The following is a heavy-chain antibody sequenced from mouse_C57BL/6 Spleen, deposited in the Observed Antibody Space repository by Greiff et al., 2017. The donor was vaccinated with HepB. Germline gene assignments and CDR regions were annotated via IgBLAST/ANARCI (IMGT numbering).Heavy chain of an antibody. J-gene: IGHJ2*01. CDR1: GYAFSSYW. D-gene: IGHD6-1*01. CDR2: IYPGDGDT. V-gene: IGHV1-80*01. CDR3: AREEDSEYFDY. Sequence: VQLQQSGAELVKPGASVKISCKASGYAFSSYWMNWVKQRPGKGLERIGQIYPGDGDTNYNGKFKGKATLTADKSSSTAYMQLSSLASEDSAVYFCAREEDSEYFDYWGQGTTLTVSS.